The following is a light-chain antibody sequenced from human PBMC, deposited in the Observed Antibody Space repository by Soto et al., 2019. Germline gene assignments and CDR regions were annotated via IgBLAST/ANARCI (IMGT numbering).Light chain of an antibody. J-gene: IGLJ1*01. CDR1: IXDVGGYEY. CDR2: EVG. CDR3: SSYTSSTTLGV. Sequence: QSALTQPASVSGSPGQSLTISCTGDIXDVGGYEYVSWYQQHPDKAPKLLIYEVGNRPSGVSVRFSGSKSGNTASLTISGLQAEDEAAYYCSSYTSSTTLGVFGTGTKVTVL. V-gene: IGLV2-14*01.